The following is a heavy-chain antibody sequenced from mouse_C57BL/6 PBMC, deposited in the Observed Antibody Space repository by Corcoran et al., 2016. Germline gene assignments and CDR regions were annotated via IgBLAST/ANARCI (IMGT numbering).Heavy chain of an antibody. CDR3: ARDWDLAY. V-gene: IGHV3-6*01. CDR2: ISYDGSN. J-gene: IGHJ3*01. Sequence: DVQLQESGPGLVKPSQSLSLTCSVTGYSITSGYYWNWIRQFPGNKLEWMGYISYDGSNNYNPSLKNRISITRDTSKNQFFLKLNSVTTEDTATYYCARDWDLAYWGQGTLVTVSA. CDR1: GYSITSGYY. D-gene: IGHD4-1*01.